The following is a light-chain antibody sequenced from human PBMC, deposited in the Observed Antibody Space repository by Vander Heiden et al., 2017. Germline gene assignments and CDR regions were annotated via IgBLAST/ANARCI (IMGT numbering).Light chain of an antibody. Sequence: QSVLTQPPSASGTPGQRVTISCSGSSSNVGSNSVYWYQHLPGTAPKLLIDRDFQRPSGVPDRFSASKSGTSASLAISGLRSEDEAHYYCAAWDDSLSVVFGGGTKLTVL. V-gene: IGLV1-47*01. CDR3: AAWDDSLSVV. CDR1: SSNVGSNS. CDR2: RDF. J-gene: IGLJ2*01.